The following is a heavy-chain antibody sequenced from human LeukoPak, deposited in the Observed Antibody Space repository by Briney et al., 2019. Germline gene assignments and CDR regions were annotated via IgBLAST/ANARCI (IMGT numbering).Heavy chain of an antibody. CDR3: ARDFWGSSFDY. Sequence: PGGSLRLSCAASGFTFSSYWMSWVRQAPGKGLEWVANIKQDGSEEYYVDSVKGRFTISRDNAKNSLYLQMNSLRAEDTAVYYCARDFWGSSFDYWGQGTLVTVSS. V-gene: IGHV3-7*01. D-gene: IGHD3-16*01. J-gene: IGHJ4*02. CDR2: IKQDGSEE. CDR1: GFTFSSYW.